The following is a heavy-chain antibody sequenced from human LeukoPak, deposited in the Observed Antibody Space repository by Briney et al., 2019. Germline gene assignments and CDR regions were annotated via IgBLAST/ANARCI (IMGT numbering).Heavy chain of an antibody. Sequence: GGSLRLSCAASEFIFSNYDMNWVRQAPGKGLEWLPYISSSGSTIYYADSVKGRFTISRDNAKNSLYLQMNSLRAEDTAVYYCARARGAFCGGDCYSESYYFDYWGQGTLVTVSS. J-gene: IGHJ4*02. CDR3: ARARGAFCGGDCYSESYYFDY. CDR2: ISSSGSTI. V-gene: IGHV3-48*03. D-gene: IGHD2-21*02. CDR1: EFIFSNYD.